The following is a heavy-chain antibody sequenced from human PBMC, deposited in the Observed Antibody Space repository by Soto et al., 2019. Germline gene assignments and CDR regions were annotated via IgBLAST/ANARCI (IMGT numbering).Heavy chain of an antibody. Sequence: KTSETLSLTCTVSGGSISSGDYYWSWIRQPPGKGLEWIGYIYYSGSTYYNPSLKSRVTISVDTSKNQFSLKLSSVTAADTAVYYCARDINWNYRVGHWFDPWGQGTLVTVS. CDR3: ARDINWNYRVGHWFDP. J-gene: IGHJ5*02. D-gene: IGHD1-7*01. CDR1: GGSISSGDYY. CDR2: IYYSGST. V-gene: IGHV4-30-4*01.